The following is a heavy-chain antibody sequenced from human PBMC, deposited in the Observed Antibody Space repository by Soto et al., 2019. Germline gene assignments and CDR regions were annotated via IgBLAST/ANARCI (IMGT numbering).Heavy chain of an antibody. CDR3: VRGSRANCFDL. Sequence: PGGSLRLSCVASGFPYSVYSVDWVRQVPGKGLEWLAYVSPGGDTVHYADSVNGRFFISRDTPRNSVFLQMNSLRHEDTAVYYCVRGSRANCFDLWGPGTVVTVSS. V-gene: IGHV3-48*02. CDR1: GFPYSVYS. J-gene: IGHJ3*01. CDR2: VSPGGDTV.